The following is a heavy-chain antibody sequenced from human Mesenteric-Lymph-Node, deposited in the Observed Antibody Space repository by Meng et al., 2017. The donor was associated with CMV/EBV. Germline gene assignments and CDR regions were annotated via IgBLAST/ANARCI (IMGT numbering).Heavy chain of an antibody. J-gene: IGHJ4*02. D-gene: IGHD2-21*01. CDR3: VRDLRIAFDY. Sequence: SLRLSCAASGFTFSSYAMHWVRQAPGKGLEWVALISYDGSNKYYADSVKGRFTISRDNAKNSLYLQMNSLRAEDTAVYYCVRDLRIAFDYWGQGTLVTVSS. CDR2: ISYDGSNK. V-gene: IGHV3-30-3*01. CDR1: GFTFSSYA.